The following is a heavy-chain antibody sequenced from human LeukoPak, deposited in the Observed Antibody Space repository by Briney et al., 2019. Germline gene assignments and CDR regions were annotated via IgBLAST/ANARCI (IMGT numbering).Heavy chain of an antibody. Sequence: ASVKVSCKASTYISSDFGISWVRLAPGGGLEWMGWVSGDNGQTNYGHKFYGRVTMTMETSTNTASMELRGLRSVDTAIYYCARVYLYTTGWSAAYYYFMDVWGKGTTVIVSS. CDR3: ARVYLYTTGWSAAYYYFMDV. CDR1: TYISSDFG. V-gene: IGHV1-18*01. CDR2: VSGDNGQT. J-gene: IGHJ6*03. D-gene: IGHD3-16*02.